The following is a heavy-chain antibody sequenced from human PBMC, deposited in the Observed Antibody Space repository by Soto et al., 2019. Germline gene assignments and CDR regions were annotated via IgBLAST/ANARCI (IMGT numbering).Heavy chain of an antibody. Sequence: QLQLQESGPGLVKPSETLSLTCTVSGGSISSSSYYWGWIRQPPGKGLEWIGSIYYSGSTYYNPSLKSPVTISVDTSKNQFSLKLSSVTAADTAVYYCARRVSYSSSWYDWYFDLWGRGTLVTVSS. CDR1: GGSISSSSYY. V-gene: IGHV4-39*01. D-gene: IGHD6-13*01. CDR3: ARRVSYSSSWYDWYFDL. J-gene: IGHJ2*01. CDR2: IYYSGST.